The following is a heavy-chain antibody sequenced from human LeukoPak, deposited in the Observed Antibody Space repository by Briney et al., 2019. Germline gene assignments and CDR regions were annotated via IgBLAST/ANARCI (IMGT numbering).Heavy chain of an antibody. D-gene: IGHD3-22*01. Sequence: GGSLRLSCTASGFAFDEHGMSWVRQVPGKGLEWVSGINWSGGSTGYADPLRGRFTISRDNAKNTLYLQMDSLRAEDTALYYCARLYDSSAYYYMDVWGKGTTVTVSS. CDR3: ARLYDSSAYYYMDV. CDR2: INWSGGST. J-gene: IGHJ6*03. V-gene: IGHV3-20*04. CDR1: GFAFDEHG.